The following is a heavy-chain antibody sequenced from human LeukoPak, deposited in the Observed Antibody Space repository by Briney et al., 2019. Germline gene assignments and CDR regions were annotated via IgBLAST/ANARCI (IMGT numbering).Heavy chain of an antibody. CDR3: ASPRYYDFWSGNLGFDY. Sequence: ASVKVSCKASGGTFSSYAISWVRQAPGQGLEWMGGITPIFGTANYAQKFQGRVTITTDESTSTAYMELSSLRSEDTAVYYCASPRYYDFWSGNLGFDYWGQGTLVTVSS. J-gene: IGHJ4*02. CDR2: ITPIFGTA. CDR1: GGTFSSYA. D-gene: IGHD3-3*01. V-gene: IGHV1-69*05.